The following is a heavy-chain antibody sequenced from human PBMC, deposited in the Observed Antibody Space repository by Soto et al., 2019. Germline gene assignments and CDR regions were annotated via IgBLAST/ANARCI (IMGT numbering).Heavy chain of an antibody. CDR3: ARGGWDYYGSGSRYYGMDV. D-gene: IGHD3-10*01. J-gene: IGHJ6*02. Sequence: PSETLSLTCAVYGGTFSGYYWSWIRQPTGKGLEWIGEINHGGSTNYNPSLKSRVTISVDTSKNQFSLKLSSVTAADTAVYYCARGGWDYYGSGSRYYGMDVWGQGTTVT. CDR2: INHGGST. V-gene: IGHV4-34*01. CDR1: GGTFSGYY.